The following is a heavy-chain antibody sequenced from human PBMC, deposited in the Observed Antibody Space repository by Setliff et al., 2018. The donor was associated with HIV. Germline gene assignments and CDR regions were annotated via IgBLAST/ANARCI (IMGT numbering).Heavy chain of an antibody. V-gene: IGHV4-61*09. Sequence: PSETLSLTCSVSGASLTSGSYFWNWLRLPAGKGLEWIGYVYTSGKHNYNPSLESRAALFLDTSKKQFSLSLTSVTAADTAVYYCARGEGGFLDFDLVLTTFDFWGQGTPVTVSS. CDR2: VYTSGKH. J-gene: IGHJ4*02. CDR1: GASLTSGSYF. CDR3: ARGEGGFLDFDLVLTTFDF. D-gene: IGHD3-9*01.